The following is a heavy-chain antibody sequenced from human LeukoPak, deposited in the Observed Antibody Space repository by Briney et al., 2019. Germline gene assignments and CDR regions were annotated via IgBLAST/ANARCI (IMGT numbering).Heavy chain of an antibody. V-gene: IGHV1-69*13. CDR2: IIPIFGTA. Sequence: ASVTVSFTASGGTFSSYAISWVRQAPGQGLEWMGGIIPIFGTANYAQKFQGRVTITADESTSTAYMELSSLGSEDTAVYYCASPSRYSYGTFDYWGQGTLVTVSS. CDR1: GGTFSSYA. D-gene: IGHD5-18*01. CDR3: ASPSRYSYGTFDY. J-gene: IGHJ4*02.